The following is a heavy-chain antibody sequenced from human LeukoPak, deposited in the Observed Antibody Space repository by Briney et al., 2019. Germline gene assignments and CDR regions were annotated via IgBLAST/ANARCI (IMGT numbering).Heavy chain of an antibody. V-gene: IGHV1-18*01. CDR3: AITYYDILTGYFDDAFDI. D-gene: IGHD3-9*01. Sequence: GASVKVSCKASGYTFTSYGISWVRQAPGQGLEWMGWISAYNGNTNYAQKLQGRVTMTTDTSTSTAYMELRSLRSDDTAVYYCAITYYDILTGYFDDAFDIWGQGTMVTVSS. J-gene: IGHJ3*02. CDR1: GYTFTSYG. CDR2: ISAYNGNT.